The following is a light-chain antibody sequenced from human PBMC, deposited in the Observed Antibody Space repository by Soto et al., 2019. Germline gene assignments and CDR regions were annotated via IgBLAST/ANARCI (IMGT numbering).Light chain of an antibody. CDR1: SSDVGGYNY. Sequence: QSALTQPRSVSGSPGQSVTISCAGTSSDVGGYNYVSWFQQHPGRAPKVVIFDVTKRPSGVPDRFSGSKSGNTASLTITGLQAADEADYFCCSYAGSDTFFVFGTGNKVTVL. CDR3: CSYAGSDTFFV. CDR2: DVT. J-gene: IGLJ1*01. V-gene: IGLV2-11*01.